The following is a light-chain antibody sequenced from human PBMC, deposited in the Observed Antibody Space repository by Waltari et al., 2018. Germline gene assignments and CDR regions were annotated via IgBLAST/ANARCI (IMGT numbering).Light chain of an antibody. CDR2: EAT. CDR3: QRYNSYPIT. V-gene: IGKV1-5*03. J-gene: IGKJ3*01. Sequence: DIQMTQSPSTLSASVGDSVTITCRASQSIGNWLAWYQQKPGKAPKLLIYEATSLESGVPSRFSASGSGKEFTLTISSLQPDDFATYYCQRYNSYPITFGPGTKVDI. CDR1: QSIGNW.